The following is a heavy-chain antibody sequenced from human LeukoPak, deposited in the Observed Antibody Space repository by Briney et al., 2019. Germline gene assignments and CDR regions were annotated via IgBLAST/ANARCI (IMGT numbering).Heavy chain of an antibody. CDR2: IYYSGST. CDR3: ARTAPSGDWFDP. V-gene: IGHV4-59*01. J-gene: IGHJ5*02. CDR1: GGSISSYY. Sequence: SETLSLTCTVSGGSISSYYWSWIRQPPGKGLEWIGFIYYSGSTNYNPSLKSRVTISVDTSKNQFSLKLSSVTAADTAVYYCARTAPSGDWFDPWGQGTLVTVSS.